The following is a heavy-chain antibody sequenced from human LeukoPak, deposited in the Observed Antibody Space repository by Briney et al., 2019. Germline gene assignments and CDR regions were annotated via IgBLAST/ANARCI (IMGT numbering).Heavy chain of an antibody. D-gene: IGHD3-22*01. V-gene: IGHV3-11*04. CDR1: GFTFSDYY. CDR2: ISSSSSTI. CDR3: ARDRPHYYYDSSGYYSDY. J-gene: IGHJ4*02. Sequence: GSLRLFCAASGFTFSDYYMSWIRQAPGKGLEWVSYISSSSSTIYYADSVKGRFTISRDNAKNSLYLQMNSLRAEDTAVYYCARDRPHYYYDSSGYYSDYWGQGTLVTVSS.